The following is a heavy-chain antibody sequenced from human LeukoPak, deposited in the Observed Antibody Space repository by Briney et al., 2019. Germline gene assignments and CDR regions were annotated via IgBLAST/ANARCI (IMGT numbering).Heavy chain of an antibody. CDR1: GFTFSSAW. CDR3: TTEVVRIAAARWFDYYYYYMDV. D-gene: IGHD6-13*01. CDR2: IKSKTDGGTT. Sequence: GGSLRLSCAASGFTFSSAWMSWVRQAPGKGLEWVGRIKSKTDGGTTDYAAPVKGRFTISRDDSKNTLYLQMNSLKTEDTAVYYCTTEVVRIAAARWFDYYYYYMDVWGKGTTVTVSS. J-gene: IGHJ6*03. V-gene: IGHV3-15*01.